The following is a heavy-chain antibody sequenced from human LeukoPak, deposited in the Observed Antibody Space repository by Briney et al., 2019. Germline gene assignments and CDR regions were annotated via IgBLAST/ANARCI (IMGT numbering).Heavy chain of an antibody. CDR1: GYTFTGYY. Sequence: ASVKVSCKASGYTFTGYYMHWVRQAPGQGLEWMGWINPNSGGTNYAQKFQGRVTMTRDTSISTAYMELSRLRSDDTAVYYCARAPSLPAYYYYGMDVWGQGTTVTVSS. CDR2: INPNSGGT. CDR3: ARAPSLPAYYYYGMDV. D-gene: IGHD2-2*01. J-gene: IGHJ6*02. V-gene: IGHV1-2*02.